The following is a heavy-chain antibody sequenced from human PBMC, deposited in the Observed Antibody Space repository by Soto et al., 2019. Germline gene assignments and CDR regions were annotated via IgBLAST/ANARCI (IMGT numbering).Heavy chain of an antibody. CDR1: GFTFSSYW. J-gene: IGHJ4*02. D-gene: IGHD1-7*01. CDR3: ARCITGTPYYFDY. CDR2: IKQDGSEK. Sequence: GGSLRLSCAASGFTFSSYWMSWVRQAPGKGLEWVANIKQDGSEKYYVDSVKGRFTISRDNAKNSLYLQMNSLRAEDTAVYYCARCITGTPYYFDYWGQGTLVTVSS. V-gene: IGHV3-7*01.